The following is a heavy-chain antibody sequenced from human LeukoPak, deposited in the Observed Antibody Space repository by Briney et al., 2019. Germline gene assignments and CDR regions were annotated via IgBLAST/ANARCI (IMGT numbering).Heavy chain of an antibody. Sequence: PSETLSLTCTVSGGSISSSSYYWGWIRQPPGKGLEWIGSIYYSGSTYYNPSLKSRVTISVDTSKNQFSLKLSSVTAADTAVYYCARQDTVVVPAAINYWGQGTLVTVSS. CDR2: IYYSGST. CDR3: ARQDTVVVPAAINY. V-gene: IGHV4-39*01. CDR1: GGSISSSSYY. J-gene: IGHJ4*02. D-gene: IGHD2-2*02.